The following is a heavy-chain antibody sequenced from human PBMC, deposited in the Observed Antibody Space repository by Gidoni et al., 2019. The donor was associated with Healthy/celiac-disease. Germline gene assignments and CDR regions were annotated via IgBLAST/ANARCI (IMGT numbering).Heavy chain of an antibody. Sequence: QLQLQESGPGLVKPSETLSLTCTVSGGSISSSSYYWGWIRQPPGKGLEWIGSIYYSGSTYYNPSLKSRVPISVDTSKNQFSLKLSSVTAADTAVYYCARPAGYCTNGVCATHPTQDNWFDPWGQGTLVTVSS. J-gene: IGHJ5*02. CDR3: ARPAGYCTNGVCATHPTQDNWFDP. CDR2: IYYSGST. D-gene: IGHD2-8*01. V-gene: IGHV4-39*01. CDR1: GGSISSSSYY.